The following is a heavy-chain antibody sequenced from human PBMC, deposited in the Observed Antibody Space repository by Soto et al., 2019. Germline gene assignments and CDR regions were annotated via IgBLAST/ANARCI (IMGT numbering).Heavy chain of an antibody. CDR2: ISYDGSNK. J-gene: IGHJ5*01. CDR1: GLTFSSYA. V-gene: IGHV3-30-3*01. Sequence: HLGWYPRLSCASSGLTFSSYAMHWVRQAPGKGLEWVAVISYDGSNKYYADSVKGRFTISRDNSKNTLYLQMNSLRAEDTAVYYCARVSARYYYFWSGKDKEKTGSTLYSCG. D-gene: IGHD3-3*01. CDR3: ARVSARYYYFWSGKDKEKTGSTLYS.